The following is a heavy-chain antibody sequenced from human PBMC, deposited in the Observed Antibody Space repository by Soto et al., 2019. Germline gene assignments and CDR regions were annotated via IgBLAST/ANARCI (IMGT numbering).Heavy chain of an antibody. CDR3: TTDHRGNSGFDY. D-gene: IGHD6-19*01. V-gene: IGHV3-15*01. CDR2: IKSKTDGGTT. CDR1: GLSFTNAW. J-gene: IGHJ4*01. Sequence: EVQLVESGGGLVEPGGSLRLSCAASGLSFTNAWMSWVRQAPGKGLECVGRIKSKTDGGTTEYAAPVSCRFTISRDDSRNTLYLQMNSMTTEYTAVYYCTTDHRGNSGFDYWGQGTLVTVSS.